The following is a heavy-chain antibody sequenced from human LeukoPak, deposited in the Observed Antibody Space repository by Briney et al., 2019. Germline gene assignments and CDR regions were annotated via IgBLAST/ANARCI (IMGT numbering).Heavy chain of an antibody. CDR2: ITPVFGTT. CDR3: ARDLGYCSSTSCYASGY. J-gene: IGHJ4*02. V-gene: IGHV1-69*13. D-gene: IGHD2-2*01. CDR1: GGTFSSYA. Sequence: SVKVSCKASGGTFSSYAINWVRQAPGQGLEWMGDITPVFGTTNYAQKFQGRVTITADEVTSTANMELSSLRSNDTAVYYCARDLGYCSSTSCYASGYWGQGTLVTVSS.